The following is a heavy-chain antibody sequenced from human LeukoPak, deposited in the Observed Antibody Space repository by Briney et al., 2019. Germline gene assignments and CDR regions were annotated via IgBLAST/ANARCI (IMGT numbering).Heavy chain of an antibody. CDR1: GFTFSSHG. J-gene: IGHJ3*02. CDR2: ISSSGGNT. CDR3: ARPGPDAFDI. V-gene: IGHV3-23*01. D-gene: IGHD1-14*01. Sequence: GGSLRLSCAASGFTFSSHGMSWVRQTPGKGLEWVSTISSSGGNTYYADSVKGRFTISRDNSKNTLYLQMNSLGAEDTAVYYCARPGPDAFDIWGQGTMVTVSS.